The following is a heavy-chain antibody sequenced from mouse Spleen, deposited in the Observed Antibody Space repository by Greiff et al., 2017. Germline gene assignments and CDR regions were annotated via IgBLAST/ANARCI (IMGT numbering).Heavy chain of an antibody. CDR1: GYTFTDYY. CDR2: INPNNGGT. J-gene: IGHJ3*01. CDR3: ARWDWGVFAY. V-gene: IGHV1-26*01. Sequence: VQLQQSGPELVKPGASVKISCKASGYTFTDYYMNWVKQSHGKSLEWIGDINPNNGGTSYNQKFKGKATLTVDKSSSTAYMELRSLTSEDSAVYYCARWDWGVFAYWGQGTLVTVSA. D-gene: IGHD4-1*01.